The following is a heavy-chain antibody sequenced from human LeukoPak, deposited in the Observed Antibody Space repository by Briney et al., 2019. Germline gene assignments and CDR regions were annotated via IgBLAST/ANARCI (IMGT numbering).Heavy chain of an antibody. CDR1: GFSFKDTG. J-gene: IGHJ4*02. Sequence: PGRSLRLSCAASGFSFKDTGMHWVRQAPGKGPEWLTIIWFDGSTKYYADSVKGRFTISRDNAKNSVFLQMNSLRAEDTAVYYCARDPNLYSGTYDTYWGQGTLVTVSS. V-gene: IGHV3-33*01. D-gene: IGHD1-26*01. CDR3: ARDPNLYSGTYDTY. CDR2: IWFDGSTK.